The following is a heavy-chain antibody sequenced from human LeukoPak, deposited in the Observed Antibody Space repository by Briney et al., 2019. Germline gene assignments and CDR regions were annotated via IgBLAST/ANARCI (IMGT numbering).Heavy chain of an antibody. CDR3: ARSKGGYGASFDY. CDR1: GASISSYY. D-gene: IGHD5-12*01. V-gene: IGHV4-59*01. Sequence: SETLSLTCTVSGASISSYYWSWIRQPPGKGLEWIGCIYYSGSTNYNPSLKSRVTISVDTSKNQFSLKLSSVTAADTAVYYCARSKGGYGASFDYWGQGTLVTVSS. CDR2: IYYSGST. J-gene: IGHJ4*02.